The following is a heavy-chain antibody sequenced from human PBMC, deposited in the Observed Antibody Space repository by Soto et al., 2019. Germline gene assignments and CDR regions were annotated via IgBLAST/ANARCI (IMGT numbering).Heavy chain of an antibody. CDR3: ARGGGAARPWRYFDL. CDR1: GGSFSGYY. CDR2: INHSGST. V-gene: IGHV4-34*01. J-gene: IGHJ2*01. D-gene: IGHD6-6*01. Sequence: QVQLQQWGAGLLKPSETLSLTCAVYGGSFSGYYWSWIRQPPGKGLEWIGEINHSGSTNYNPSLKSRVTISVDTSKNQFSLKLSSVTAADTAVYYCARGGGAARPWRYFDLWGRGTLVTVSS.